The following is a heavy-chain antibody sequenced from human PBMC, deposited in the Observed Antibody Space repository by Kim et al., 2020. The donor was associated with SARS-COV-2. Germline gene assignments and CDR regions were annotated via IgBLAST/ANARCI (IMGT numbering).Heavy chain of an antibody. CDR2: TNEDGSTT. CDR3: ARDLSGAADY. J-gene: IGHJ4*02. CDR1: GFSFSSYW. Sequence: GGSLRRSCAASGFSFSSYWMHWVRQVPGKGLVWVSRTNEDGSTTNYADSVKGRFTISRDNAENTLYLQMNSLTAEDTAVYYCARDLSGAADYWGQGTLVTVSS. D-gene: IGHD3-10*01. V-gene: IGHV3-74*01.